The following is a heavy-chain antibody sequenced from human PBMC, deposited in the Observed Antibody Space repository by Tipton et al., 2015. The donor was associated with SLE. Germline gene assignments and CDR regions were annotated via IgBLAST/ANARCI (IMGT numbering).Heavy chain of an antibody. CDR1: GGSISSGSYY. CDR3: ARDHYDSSGYYSFFDY. CDR2: IYTSGST. Sequence: TLSLTCTVSGGSISSGSYYWSWIRQPAGKGLEWIGYIYTSGSTNYNPSLKSRVTISVDTSKNQFSLKLSSVTAADTAVYYCARDHYDSSGYYSFFDYWGQGTLVTVSS. D-gene: IGHD3-22*01. V-gene: IGHV4-61*09. J-gene: IGHJ4*02.